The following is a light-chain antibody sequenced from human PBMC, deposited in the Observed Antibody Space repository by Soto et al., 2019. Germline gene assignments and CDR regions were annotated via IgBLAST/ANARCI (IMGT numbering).Light chain of an antibody. CDR1: QSISSY. CDR3: QPSYSTLT. Sequence: DIQMTQSPPSLSASVGDRVTITCRASQSISSYLNWYQQKPGKAPKLLIYAASSLQSGVPSRFSGSGSGPDFTLTISSLQPEDFATYYCQPSYSTLTFGPGTKVDIK. J-gene: IGKJ3*01. CDR2: AAS. V-gene: IGKV1-39*01.